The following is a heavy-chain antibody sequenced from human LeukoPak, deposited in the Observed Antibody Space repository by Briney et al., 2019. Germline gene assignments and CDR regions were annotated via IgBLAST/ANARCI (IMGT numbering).Heavy chain of an antibody. CDR3: ARRFDL. J-gene: IGHJ4*02. Sequence: GGSLRLSCTASGFSFSTYSMTWVRRAPGKGLEWVSYITGDTSTMYYADSVKGRFTISRDNTENSLYLQMNSLRAEDTAVYYCARRFDLWGQGTLVTVSS. CDR1: GFSFSTYS. V-gene: IGHV3-48*01. CDR2: ITGDTSTM.